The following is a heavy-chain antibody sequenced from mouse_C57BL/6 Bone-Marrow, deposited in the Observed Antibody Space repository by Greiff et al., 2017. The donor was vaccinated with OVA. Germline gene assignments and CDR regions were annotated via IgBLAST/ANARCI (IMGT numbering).Heavy chain of an antibody. Sequence: VQLQQSGPELVKPGASVKISCKASGYAFSSSWMNWVKQRPGKGLEWIGRIYPGDGDTNYNGKFKGKATLTADKSASTAYMQLSSLTSEDSAVYFCAKNGGAYWGQGTSVTVSS. J-gene: IGHJ4*01. V-gene: IGHV1-82*01. CDR2: IYPGDGDT. CDR1: GYAFSSSW. CDR3: AKNGGAY.